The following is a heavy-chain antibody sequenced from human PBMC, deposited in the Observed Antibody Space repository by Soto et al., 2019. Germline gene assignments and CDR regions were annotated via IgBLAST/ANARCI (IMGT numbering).Heavy chain of an antibody. J-gene: IGHJ6*02. CDR1: GFTFSSYG. Sequence: HPGGSLRLSCAASGFTFSSYGMHWVRQAPGKGLEWVAVIWYDGSNKYYADSVKGRFTISRDNSKSTLYLQMNSLRAEDTALYYCAKGRSYYYYYGVDVWGQGTTVTV. V-gene: IGHV3-33*06. CDR2: IWYDGSNK. CDR3: AKGRSYYYYYGVDV.